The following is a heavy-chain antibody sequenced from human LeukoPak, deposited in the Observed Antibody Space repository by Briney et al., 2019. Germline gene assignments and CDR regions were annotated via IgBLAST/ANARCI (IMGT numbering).Heavy chain of an antibody. Sequence: GASVKVSCKASGYTFTGYYMHWVRQAPGQGLEWMGWINPNSGGTNYAQKFQGRVTMTRDTSISTAYMELSRLRSDDTAVYYCARGTKWFGEPTCDYWGQGTLVTVSS. D-gene: IGHD3-10*01. J-gene: IGHJ4*02. CDR1: GYTFTGYY. CDR2: INPNSGGT. V-gene: IGHV1-2*02. CDR3: ARGTKWFGEPTCDY.